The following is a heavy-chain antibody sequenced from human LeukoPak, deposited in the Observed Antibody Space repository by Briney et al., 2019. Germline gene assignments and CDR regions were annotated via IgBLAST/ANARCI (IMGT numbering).Heavy chain of an antibody. CDR3: ARVITMVRGVSNWFDP. J-gene: IGHJ5*02. CDR1: GYTFTSYG. CDR2: ISAYNGNT. V-gene: IGHV1-18*01. D-gene: IGHD3-10*01. Sequence: GASVKVSCKASGYTFTSYGISWVRQAPGQGLEWMGWISAYNGNTNYAQKPQGRVTMTTDTSTSTAYMELRSLRSDDTAVYYCARVITMVRGVSNWFDPWGQGTLVTGSS.